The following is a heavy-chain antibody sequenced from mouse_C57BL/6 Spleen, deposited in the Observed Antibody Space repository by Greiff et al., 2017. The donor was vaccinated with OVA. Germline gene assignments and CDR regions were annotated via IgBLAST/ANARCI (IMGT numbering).Heavy chain of an antibody. CDR2: IDPNSGGT. CDR1: GYTFTSYW. V-gene: IGHV1-72*01. J-gene: IGHJ4*01. CDR3: ARRDYGSSYDYAMDY. Sequence: QVHVKQPGAELVKPGASVKLSCKASGYTFTSYWMHWVKQRPGRGLEWIGRIDPNSGGTKYNEKFKSKATLTVDKPSSTAYMQLSSLTSEDSAVYYCARRDYGSSYDYAMDYWGQGTSVTVSS. D-gene: IGHD1-1*01.